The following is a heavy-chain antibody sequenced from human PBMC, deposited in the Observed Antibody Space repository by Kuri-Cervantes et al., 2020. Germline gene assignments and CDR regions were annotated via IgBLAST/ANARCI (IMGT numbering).Heavy chain of an antibody. CDR1: GYSFTTYW. CDR3: ARQGRGGLLWFGTDY. D-gene: IGHD3-10*01. CDR2: IYPGDSDT. J-gene: IGHJ4*02. Sequence: GESLKISCKGSGYSFTTYWIGWVRQMPGKGLEWMGIIYPGDSDTRYSPSFQGQVTISADKSISTAYLQWSSLKASDTAMYYCARQGRGGLLWFGTDYWGQGTLVTVSS. V-gene: IGHV5-51*01.